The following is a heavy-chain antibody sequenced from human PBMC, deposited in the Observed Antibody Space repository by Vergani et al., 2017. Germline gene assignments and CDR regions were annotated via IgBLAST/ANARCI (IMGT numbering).Heavy chain of an antibody. Sequence: QVQLVESGGGVVQPGRSLRLFCAASGFTFSSYAMHWVRQAPGKGLEWVAVISYDGSNKYYADSVKGRFTISRDNSKNTLYLQMNSLRAEDTAVYYCARFGPPYYYDSSGYYWGQGTLVTVSS. CDR2: ISYDGSNK. CDR1: GFTFSSYA. D-gene: IGHD3-22*01. CDR3: ARFGPPYYYDSSGYY. J-gene: IGHJ4*02. V-gene: IGHV3-30-3*01.